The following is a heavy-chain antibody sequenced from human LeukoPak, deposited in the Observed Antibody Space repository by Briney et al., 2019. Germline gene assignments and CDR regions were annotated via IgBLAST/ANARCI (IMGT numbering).Heavy chain of an antibody. V-gene: IGHV1-18*01. J-gene: IGHJ5*02. Sequence: ASVKVSCKASGYTFTSYGISWVRQAPGQGLEWMGWISAYNGNTNYAQKLQGRVTMTTDTSTSTAYMELSKLRSDDTAVYYCARTESPVNWFDPWGQGTLVTVSS. CDR2: ISAYNGNT. CDR3: ARTESPVNWFDP. CDR1: GYTFTSYG.